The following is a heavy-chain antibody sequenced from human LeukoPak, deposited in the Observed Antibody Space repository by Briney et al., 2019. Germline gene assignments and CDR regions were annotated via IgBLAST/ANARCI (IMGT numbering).Heavy chain of an antibody. CDR1: GYTFTSYG. V-gene: IGHV1-18*01. CDR3: ARGIGVVIISWVDYYYYMDV. CDR2: ISAYNGNT. J-gene: IGHJ6*03. Sequence: ASVKVSCKASGYTFTSYGISWVRQAPGQGLEWMGWISAYNGNTNYAQKLQGRVTMTTDTSTSTAYMELRSLRSDDTAVYYCARGIGVVIISWVDYYYYMDVWGKGTTVTVSS. D-gene: IGHD3-3*01.